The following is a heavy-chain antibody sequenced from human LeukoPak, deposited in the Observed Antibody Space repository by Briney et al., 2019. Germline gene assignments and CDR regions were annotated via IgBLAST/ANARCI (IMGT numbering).Heavy chain of an antibody. D-gene: IGHD4-11*01. V-gene: IGHV1-2*02. J-gene: IGHJ4*02. Sequence: ASVKVSCKASGYTFTGYYMHWVRQAPGQGLEWMGWTNPNSGGTNYAQKFQGRVTMTRDTSISTAYVELSRLRSDDTAVYYCARRIYSNYVFDYWGQGTLVTVSS. CDR3: ARRIYSNYVFDY. CDR2: TNPNSGGT. CDR1: GYTFTGYY.